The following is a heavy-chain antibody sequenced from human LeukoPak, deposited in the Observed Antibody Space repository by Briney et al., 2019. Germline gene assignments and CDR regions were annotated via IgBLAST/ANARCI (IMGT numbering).Heavy chain of an antibody. Sequence: SETLSLTCTVSGGSISPYYWSWIRQPPGKGLEWIGYIYYSGSTNYNPSLKSRVTISLDTSNNQFSLKLSSVTAADTAVYYCARSTWLLDKWGQGTLVTVSS. CDR2: IYYSGST. CDR1: GGSISPYY. D-gene: IGHD3-22*01. V-gene: IGHV4-59*01. CDR3: ARSTWLLDK. J-gene: IGHJ4*02.